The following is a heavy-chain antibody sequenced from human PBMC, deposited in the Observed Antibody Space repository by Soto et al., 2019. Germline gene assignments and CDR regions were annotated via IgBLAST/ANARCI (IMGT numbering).Heavy chain of an antibody. V-gene: IGHV3-15*07. J-gene: IGHJ4*02. D-gene: IGHD3-22*01. CDR2: IKTKPDGGTT. CDR1: GFTFSNAW. CDR3: TTVEYDDSSGYYRDY. Sequence: EVQLVESGGGLVKPGGSLRLSCAASGFTFSNAWMNWVRQAPGKGLEWVGRIKTKPDGGTTDYAAPVKGSFTISRDDSKNTLYLQMTSLKTAHPAVYYCTTVEYDDSSGYYRDYWGQGTLVTVSS.